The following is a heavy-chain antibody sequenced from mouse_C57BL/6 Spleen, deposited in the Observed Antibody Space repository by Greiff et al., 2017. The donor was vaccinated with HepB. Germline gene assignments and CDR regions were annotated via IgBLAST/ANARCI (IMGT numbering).Heavy chain of an antibody. J-gene: IGHJ4*01. V-gene: IGHV1-80*01. Sequence: QVQLKESGAELVKPGASVKISCKASGYAFSSYWMNWVKQRPGKGLEWIGQIYPGDGDTNYNGKFKGKATLTADKSSSTAYMQLSSLTSEDSAVYFCARWYYGSSYGYAMDYWGQGTSVTVSS. D-gene: IGHD1-1*01. CDR2: IYPGDGDT. CDR1: GYAFSSYW. CDR3: ARWYYGSSYGYAMDY.